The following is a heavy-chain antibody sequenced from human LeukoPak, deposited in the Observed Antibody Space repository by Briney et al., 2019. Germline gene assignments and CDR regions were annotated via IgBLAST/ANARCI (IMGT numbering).Heavy chain of an antibody. CDR2: IIPILGIA. J-gene: IGHJ5*02. V-gene: IGHV1-69*04. Sequence: GSAVKVSCKASGGTFSSYAISWVRQAPGQGLEWMGRIIPILGIANYAQKFQGRVTITADRSTSTAYMELSRLRSEDTAVFYFASVSYDSRGYYGGGSWGQGTLVTVSS. CDR3: ASVSYDSRGYYGGGS. CDR1: GGTFSSYA. D-gene: IGHD3-22*01.